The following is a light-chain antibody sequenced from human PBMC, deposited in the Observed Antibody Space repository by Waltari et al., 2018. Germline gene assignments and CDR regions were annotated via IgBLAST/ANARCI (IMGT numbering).Light chain of an antibody. J-gene: IGKJ5*01. CDR1: QSVSTK. CDR2: AAS. V-gene: IGKV3-15*01. Sequence: IVVTQSPASLSVSPGERATLSCRASQSVSTKLGWYQQRPGQAPRLLIYAASTRAIGIPARFSGGGSGTEFTLTISSLQSEDLGIHYCQQYEKWPTTFGQGTRLDSK. CDR3: QQYEKWPTT.